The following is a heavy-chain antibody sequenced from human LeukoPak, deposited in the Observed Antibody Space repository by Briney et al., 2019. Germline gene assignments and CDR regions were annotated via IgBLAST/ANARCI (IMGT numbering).Heavy chain of an antibody. CDR2: IWSDGNNK. CDR1: GFTFSTYG. CDR3: VKERGPFDAFDI. V-gene: IGHV3-33*06. Sequence: VGSLRLSCAATGFTFSTYGMHWVRQAPGKGLEWVAVIWSDGNNKFYADSVKGRFTFSRDNSRNTLSLQMNSLRAEDTAVYYCVKERGPFDAFDIWGQGTMVTVSS. J-gene: IGHJ3*02.